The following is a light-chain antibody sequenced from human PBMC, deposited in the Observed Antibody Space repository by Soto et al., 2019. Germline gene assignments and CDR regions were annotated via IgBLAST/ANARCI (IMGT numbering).Light chain of an antibody. CDR3: MHTIPTPLT. Sequence: DIVMTQSPLSLPVTPGEPASTSCRSSQSLLHSNGYNYLDWYLQKPGQSPQLLIYLGSNRASGVPDRFSGSGSGTDFTLKISRVEAEDVGVYYCMHTIPTPLTFGPGTKVAIK. J-gene: IGKJ3*01. V-gene: IGKV2-28*01. CDR1: QSLLHSNGYNY. CDR2: LGS.